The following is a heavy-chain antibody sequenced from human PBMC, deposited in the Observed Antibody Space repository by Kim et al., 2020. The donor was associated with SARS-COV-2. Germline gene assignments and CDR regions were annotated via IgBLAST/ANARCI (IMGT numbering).Heavy chain of an antibody. Sequence: GGSLRLSCAASGFTFSSYVMHWVRQAPGKGLEYVSTISFNGGSTYYANSVKGRFTISRDISKNTLYLQMGSLRAEDLAVYYCARAMYYYDSSGFDYWGQG. CDR2: ISFNGGST. J-gene: IGHJ4*02. D-gene: IGHD3-22*01. V-gene: IGHV3-64*01. CDR3: ARAMYYYDSSGFDY. CDR1: GFTFSSYV.